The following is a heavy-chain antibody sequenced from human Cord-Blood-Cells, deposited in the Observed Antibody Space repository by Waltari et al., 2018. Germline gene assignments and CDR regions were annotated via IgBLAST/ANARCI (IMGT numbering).Heavy chain of an antibody. V-gene: IGHV4-34*01. CDR3: ARAYCGGDCSYFDY. D-gene: IGHD2-21*01. CDR2: INHSGST. Sequence: QVQLQQWGAGLLKPSETLSLTCAVYGGSFSGYYWSWIRQPPGKGLEWIGEINHSGSTNYNPSLKSRVTISVDTSKNQFSLKLSSVTAADTAVYYCARAYCGGDCSYFDYWGQGTLVTVSS. CDR1: GGSFSGYY. J-gene: IGHJ4*02.